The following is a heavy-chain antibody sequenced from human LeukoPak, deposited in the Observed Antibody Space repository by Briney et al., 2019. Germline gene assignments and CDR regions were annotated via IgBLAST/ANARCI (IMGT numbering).Heavy chain of an antibody. J-gene: IGHJ4*02. CDR2: IYYSGST. CDR3: ARQKIVVVPAADVDY. V-gene: IGHV4-39*01. D-gene: IGHD2-2*01. Sequence: SETLSLTCTVSGGSISSSSYYWGWIRQPPGKGLEWIGSIYYSGSTYYNPSLKSRVTISVDTSRNQFSLKLSSVTAADTAVYYCARQKIVVVPAADVDYWGQGTLVTVSS. CDR1: GGSISSSSYY.